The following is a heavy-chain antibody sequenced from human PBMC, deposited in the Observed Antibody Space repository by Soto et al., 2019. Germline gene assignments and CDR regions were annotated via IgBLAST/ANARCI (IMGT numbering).Heavy chain of an antibody. Sequence: QVQLVQSGAEVKKPGSSVKVSCKASGGTFSSYSINWVRQAPGQGLEWMGEIIPIFGTANYAQKFQGRVTITADESTSTAYMELSSLRCEDTAVYYCARDGGRNSGGIDYWGQGTLVTVSS. CDR3: ARDGGRNSGGIDY. J-gene: IGHJ4*02. CDR1: GGTFSSYS. CDR2: IIPIFGTA. D-gene: IGHD1-26*01. V-gene: IGHV1-69*01.